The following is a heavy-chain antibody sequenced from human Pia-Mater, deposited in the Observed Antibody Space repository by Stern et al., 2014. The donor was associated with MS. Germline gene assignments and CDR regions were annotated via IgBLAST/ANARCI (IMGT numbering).Heavy chain of an antibody. J-gene: IGHJ4*02. D-gene: IGHD3-16*01. CDR3: ARGRDDLPDY. Sequence: QLQLQESGPGLVKPSETLSLTCTVSGGSISSYYWSWIRQPPGKGLEWIGYIYYSGGTNYNPSLKSRVTISVDTSKNQFSLKLSSVTAADTAVYYCARGRDDLPDYWGQGTLVTVSS. CDR1: GGSISSYY. CDR2: IYYSGGT. V-gene: IGHV4-59*01.